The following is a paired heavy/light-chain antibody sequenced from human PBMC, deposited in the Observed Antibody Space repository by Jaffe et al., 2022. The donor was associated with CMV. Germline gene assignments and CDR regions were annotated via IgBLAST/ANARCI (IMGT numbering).Light chain of an antibody. CDR2: EVS. CDR3: MQGIHLPYT. V-gene: IGKV2-29*02. J-gene: IGKJ2*01. CDR1: QSLLHIDGKTH. Sequence: DIVMTQTPLSLSVTPGQPASISCKSSQSLLHIDGKTHLYWYLQRPGQSPQLLIYEVSSRFSGVPDRFSGSGSGTDFTLKISRVEAEDVGVYYCMQGIHLPYTFGQGTKLEI.
Heavy chain of an antibody. CDR3: ARGGNYASSGSHAFDI. CDR1: GFTFSSYW. J-gene: IGHJ3*02. D-gene: IGHD3-22*01. V-gene: IGHV3-74*02. CDR2: IKSDGSSA. Sequence: EVQLVESGGGLVQPGGSLRLSCAGSGFTFSSYWMHWVRQAPGKGLVWVSRIKSDGSSASYADSVRGRFTISRDNAENTLYLQMNSLRAEDTAVYYCARGGNYASSGSHAFDIWGQGTMVTVSS.